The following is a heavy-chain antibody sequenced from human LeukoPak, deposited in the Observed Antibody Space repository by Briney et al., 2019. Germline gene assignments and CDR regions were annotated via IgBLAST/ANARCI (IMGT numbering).Heavy chain of an antibody. CDR1: GFTFDDYA. CDR3: AKSKGGATGPFDY. Sequence: GGSLRLSCAASGFTFDDYAMHWVRQAPGKGLEWVSGISWNSGSIGYADSVKGRFTISRDNAKNSLYLQMNSLRAEDTALYYCAKSKGGATGPFDYWGQGTLVTVSS. CDR2: ISWNSGSI. D-gene: IGHD1-26*01. J-gene: IGHJ4*02. V-gene: IGHV3-9*01.